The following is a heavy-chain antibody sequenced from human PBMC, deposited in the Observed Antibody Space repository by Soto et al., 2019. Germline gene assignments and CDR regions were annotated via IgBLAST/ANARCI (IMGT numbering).Heavy chain of an antibody. V-gene: IGHV2-5*02. D-gene: IGHD1-7*01. CDR2: IYWDDDK. CDR3: AHSFVLDWNYADEAFDI. J-gene: IGHJ3*02. Sequence: QITLKESGPTLVKPTQTLTLTCTFSGFSLSTSGVGVGWIRQPPGKALEWLALIYWDDDKRYSPSLKSRLTITKDTSKNQVVLTMTNMDPVDTATYYCAHSFVLDWNYADEAFDIWGQGTMVTVSS. CDR1: GFSLSTSGVG.